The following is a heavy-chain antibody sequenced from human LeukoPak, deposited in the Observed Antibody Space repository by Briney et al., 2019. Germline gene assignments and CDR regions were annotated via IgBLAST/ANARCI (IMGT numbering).Heavy chain of an antibody. D-gene: IGHD2-2*01. J-gene: IGHJ6*03. CDR3: AKDELLGIVAAAVTYMDV. CDR2: ISGSGGST. CDR1: GFTFSSYA. Sequence: GGSLRLSCAASGFTFSSYAMSWVRQAPGKGLEWVSAISGSGGSTYYADSVKGRFTISRDNSKNTLYVQMNRLRAEDTAVYYCAKDELLGIVAAAVTYMDVWGKGTTVTISS. V-gene: IGHV3-23*01.